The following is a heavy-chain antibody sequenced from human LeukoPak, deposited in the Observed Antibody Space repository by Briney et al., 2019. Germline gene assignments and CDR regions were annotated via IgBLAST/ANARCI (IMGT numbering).Heavy chain of an antibody. V-gene: IGHV4-34*01. D-gene: IGHD2-15*01. CDR2: INNSVGT. CDR1: GGSFSGYY. J-gene: IGHJ4*02. Sequence: SETLSLTCAVYGGSFSGYYWSWIRHPPGGGLEWVGKINNSVGTNSNPSLKSRVTRSVDTSKNQFSLKLSSVTAADTAVYYCARGLGYCSGGSCYMFRYFDYWGQGTLVTVSS. CDR3: ARGLGYCSGGSCYMFRYFDY.